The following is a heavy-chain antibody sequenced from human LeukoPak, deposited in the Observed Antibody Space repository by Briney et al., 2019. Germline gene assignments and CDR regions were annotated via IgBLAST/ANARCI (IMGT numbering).Heavy chain of an antibody. V-gene: IGHV3-11*01. CDR3: ARPLTGLWYGIDY. D-gene: IGHD3-10*01. CDR1: GFTFSDYY. J-gene: IGHJ4*02. CDR2: ISSGGSSI. Sequence: GGSLRLSCAASGFTFSDYYMTWIRQAPGRGLEWVSYISSGGSSIYYADSVKGRFTISRDNAKNSLYLQMNSLRVEDTAVYYCARPLTGLWYGIDYWGQGTLVTVSS.